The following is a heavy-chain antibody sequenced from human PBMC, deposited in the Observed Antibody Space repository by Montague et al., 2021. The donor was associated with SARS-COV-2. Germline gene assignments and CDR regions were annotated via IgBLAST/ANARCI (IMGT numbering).Heavy chain of an antibody. CDR2: TKYTSTRYE. V-gene: IGHV6-1*01. D-gene: IGHD2-8*02. CDR3: ARDLYWAFDA. CDR1: GDSVSSNIAA. Sequence: CAISGDSVSSNIAAWNWIRRSPSRGREVLGRTKYTSTRYETYAVSVQSRITITADTSKNQFSLHLNSVTPEDTAVYYCARDLYWAFDAWGLGTTVTVSA. J-gene: IGHJ3*01.